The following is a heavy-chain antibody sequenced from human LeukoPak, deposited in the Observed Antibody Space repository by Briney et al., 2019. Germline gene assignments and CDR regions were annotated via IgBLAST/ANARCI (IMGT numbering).Heavy chain of an antibody. V-gene: IGHV3-30-3*01. D-gene: IGHD4-17*01. Sequence: GGSLRLSCAASGFTFSSYAMHWVRQAPGKGLEWVAVISYDGSNKYYADSVKGRFTISRDNSKNTLYLQMNSLRAEDTAVYYCARGSELSVTGAFDIWGQGTMVTVSS. CDR3: ARGSELSVTGAFDI. CDR2: ISYDGSNK. J-gene: IGHJ3*02. CDR1: GFTFSSYA.